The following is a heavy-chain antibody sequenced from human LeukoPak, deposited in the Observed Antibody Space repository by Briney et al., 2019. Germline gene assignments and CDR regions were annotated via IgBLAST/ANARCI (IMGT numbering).Heavy chain of an antibody. J-gene: IGHJ4*02. Sequence: PGGSLRLSCAASGFSFSSYGMHWVRQAPGKGLEWVSYISSSSSYTNYADSVKGRFTISRDNAKNSLYLQMNSLRAEDTAVYYCARTRIHDYGDSGDDYWGQGTLVTVSS. CDR1: GFSFSSYG. V-gene: IGHV3-21*05. D-gene: IGHD4-17*01. CDR2: ISSSSSYT. CDR3: ARTRIHDYGDSGDDY.